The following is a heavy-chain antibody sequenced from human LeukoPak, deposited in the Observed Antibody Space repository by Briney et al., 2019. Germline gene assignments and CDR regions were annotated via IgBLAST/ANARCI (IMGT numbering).Heavy chain of an antibody. J-gene: IGHJ6*03. V-gene: IGHV4-34*01. CDR2: INHRGST. CDR1: GGSFSGYY. CDR3: ARVPRIAARPPYYYYMDV. D-gene: IGHD6-6*01. Sequence: PSETLSLTCAVYGGSFSGYYWSWIRQPPGKGLEWIGEINHRGSTNYNPSLKSRVTISVDTSKNQFSLKLSSVTAADTAVYYCARVPRIAARPPYYYYMDVWGKGTTVTVSS.